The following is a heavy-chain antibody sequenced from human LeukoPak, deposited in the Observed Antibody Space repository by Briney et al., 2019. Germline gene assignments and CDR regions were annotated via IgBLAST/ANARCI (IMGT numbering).Heavy chain of an antibody. CDR3: TTDNVRGV. V-gene: IGHV3-15*01. Sequence: GGSLRLSCAASGFTVNTAWMSWVRQAPGKGPEWVGRVTDGGTTEYAAPVKGRFTISRDDSKNTLYLQMSGLKSEDTGVYYCTTDNVRGVWGQGILVTVSS. J-gene: IGHJ4*02. D-gene: IGHD3-10*01. CDR1: GFTVNTAW. CDR2: VTDGGTT.